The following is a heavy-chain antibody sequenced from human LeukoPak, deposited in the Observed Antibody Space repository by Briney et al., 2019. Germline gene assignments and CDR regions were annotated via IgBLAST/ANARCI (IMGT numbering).Heavy chain of an antibody. V-gene: IGHV3-74*01. CDR1: GFTFSRYW. J-gene: IGHJ4*02. CDR2: INHYGTSP. Sequence: GGSLRLSCAASGFTFSRYWMHWVSQAPEKGLVWVSRINHYGTSPTYNADLEKGRFTISRDNAKNTLYLQVNSLRVEDTAVYYCVRSRDVVVTAPGDYWGQGTLVTVSS. CDR3: VRSRDVVVTAPGDY. D-gene: IGHD2-21*02.